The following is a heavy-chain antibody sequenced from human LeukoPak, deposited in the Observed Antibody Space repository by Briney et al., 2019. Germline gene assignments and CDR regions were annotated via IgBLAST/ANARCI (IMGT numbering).Heavy chain of an antibody. D-gene: IGHD6-13*01. Sequence: SETLSLTCTVSGGSISSSSYYWGWIRQPPGKGLEWIGSIYYSGSTYYNPSLKSRVTISVDTSKNQFSLKLSSVTAADTAVHYCARSSGISIAAFDPWGQGTLVTVSS. V-gene: IGHV4-39*07. CDR2: IYYSGST. CDR3: ARSSGISIAAFDP. J-gene: IGHJ5*02. CDR1: GGSISSSSYY.